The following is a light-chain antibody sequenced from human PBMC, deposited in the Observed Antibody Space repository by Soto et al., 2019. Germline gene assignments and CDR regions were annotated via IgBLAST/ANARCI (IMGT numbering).Light chain of an antibody. CDR3: GSYTSSSTLYV. Sequence: QSALTQPASVSGSPGQSMTISCTGTSSDVGGSNYVSWYQQHPGKAPKLMIYDVSNRPSGVSARFSGSKSGNTASLTISRLQTEDEADYYCGSYTSSSTLYVFGTGTTVTVL. CDR2: DVS. J-gene: IGLJ1*01. CDR1: SSDVGGSNY. V-gene: IGLV2-14*01.